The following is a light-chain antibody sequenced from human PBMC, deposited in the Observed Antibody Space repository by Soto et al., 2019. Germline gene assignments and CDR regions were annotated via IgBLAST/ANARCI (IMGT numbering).Light chain of an antibody. J-gene: IGKJ5*01. Sequence: EILLTQSPCTLALSPGERATLSCRASQSVSRSYLAWYQQKPGQAPRLLMYGASSRATGIPERFSGSGSGTDFTLTISSLQPEDFETYYCQQSYSNPITFGQGTRLEIK. CDR1: QSVSRSY. CDR3: QQSYSNPIT. V-gene: IGKV3-20*01. CDR2: GAS.